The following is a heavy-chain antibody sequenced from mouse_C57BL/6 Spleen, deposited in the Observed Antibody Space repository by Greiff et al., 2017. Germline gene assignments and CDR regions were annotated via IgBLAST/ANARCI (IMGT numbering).Heavy chain of an antibody. V-gene: IGHV5-9*01. CDR3: ARLGDYFDY. CDR1: GFTFSSYT. CDR2: ISGGGGNT. Sequence: DVKLVESGGGLVKPGGSLKLSCAASGFTFSSYTMSWVRQTPEKRLEWVATISGGGGNTYYPDSVKGRFTISRDNAKNTLYLQMSSLRSEDTALYYCARLGDYFDYWGQGTTLTVSS. J-gene: IGHJ2*01.